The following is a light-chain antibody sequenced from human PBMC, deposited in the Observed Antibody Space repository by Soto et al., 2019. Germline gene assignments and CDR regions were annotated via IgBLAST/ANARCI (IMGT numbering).Light chain of an antibody. V-gene: IGKV3D-20*01. CDR2: DAS. CDR1: QSVSSSL. Sequence: EIVLTQSPATLSLSPGERATLSCRASQSVSSSLFWWYQQKPGPAPSLLIYDASSRTTGIADMFSGSGSGTYFTLTISRLAPEYFALYYCQQYGSSPYTFGHGTKLEIK. CDR3: QQYGSSPYT. J-gene: IGKJ2*01.